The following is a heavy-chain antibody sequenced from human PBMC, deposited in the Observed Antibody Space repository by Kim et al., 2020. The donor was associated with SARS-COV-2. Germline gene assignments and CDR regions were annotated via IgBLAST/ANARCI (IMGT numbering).Heavy chain of an antibody. CDR3: AHHMVWGADYIDY. CDR2: ISVSGSTT. J-gene: IGHJ4*02. CDR1: GFIFRSDA. D-gene: IGHD3-10*01. V-gene: IGHV3-23*01. Sequence: GGSLRLSCAASGFIFRSDAMTWVRLAPGQGLQWVASISVSGSTTFYADSVKGRFTISRVNSRNTLYPLMNSLRAEDTAPYYCAHHMVWGADYIDYWGRVT.